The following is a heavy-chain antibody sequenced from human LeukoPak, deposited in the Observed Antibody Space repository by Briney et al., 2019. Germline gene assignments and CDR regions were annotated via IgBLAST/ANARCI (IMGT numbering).Heavy chain of an antibody. CDR3: ARHVSSSGEDS. J-gene: IGHJ4*02. Sequence: ASVKVSCEASGYIFTNYYMHWVRQAPGQGLEWMGWINPRSGGTNFAQKFQGRVTMTRDTSISAAYMELSRLRSDDTAVYYCARHVSSSGEDSWGQGTLATVSS. V-gene: IGHV1-2*02. CDR1: GYIFTNYY. CDR2: INPRSGGT. D-gene: IGHD2-21*01.